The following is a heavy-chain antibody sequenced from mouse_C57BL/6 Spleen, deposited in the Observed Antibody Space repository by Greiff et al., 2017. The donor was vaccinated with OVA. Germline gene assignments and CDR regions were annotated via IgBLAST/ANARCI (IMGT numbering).Heavy chain of an antibody. D-gene: IGHD2-4*01. V-gene: IGHV5-17*01. CDR2: ISSGSSTI. CDR1: GFTFSDYG. CDR3: ARGGDYDWFAY. Sequence: EVKLMESGGGLVKPGGSLKLSCAASGFTFSDYGMHWVRQAPEKGLEWVAYISSGSSTIYYADTVKGRFTISRDNAKNTLFLQMTSLRSEDTAMYYCARGGDYDWFAYWGQGTLVTVSA. J-gene: IGHJ3*01.